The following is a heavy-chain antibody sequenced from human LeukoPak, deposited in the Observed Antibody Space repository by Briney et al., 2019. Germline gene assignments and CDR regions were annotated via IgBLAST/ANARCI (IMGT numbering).Heavy chain of an antibody. CDR2: TYYRSKWYN. CDR3: ARVVDGGSYGWFDP. CDR1: GDRLSSNSSA. Sequence: SQTLSLTCAISGDRLSSNSSAWNWLRQSPWRGLEWLGRTYYRSKWYNDYAVSVRSRITIDPDTSKNQFSLQLNSVTPEDTAVYYCARVVDGGSYGWFDPWGQGTLVTVSS. V-gene: IGHV6-1*01. J-gene: IGHJ5*02. D-gene: IGHD1-26*01.